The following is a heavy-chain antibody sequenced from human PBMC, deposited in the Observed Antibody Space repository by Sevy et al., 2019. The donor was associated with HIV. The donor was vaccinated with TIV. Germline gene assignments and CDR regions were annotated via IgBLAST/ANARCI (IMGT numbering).Heavy chain of an antibody. D-gene: IGHD2-2*01. Sequence: GGSLRLSCAASGFTFSSYSMNWVRQAPGKGLEWVSSISSSSSYIYYADSVKGRFTISRDNAKNSLYLQMISLRAEDTAVYYCARDPGPAIYCSSTSCYGNYFDYWGQGTLVTVSS. CDR3: ARDPGPAIYCSSTSCYGNYFDY. CDR2: ISSSSSYI. CDR1: GFTFSSYS. V-gene: IGHV3-21*01. J-gene: IGHJ4*02.